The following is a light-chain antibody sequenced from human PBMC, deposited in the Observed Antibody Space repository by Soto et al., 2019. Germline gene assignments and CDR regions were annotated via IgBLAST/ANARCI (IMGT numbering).Light chain of an antibody. CDR1: SSNIGSNY. V-gene: IGLV1-47*01. CDR2: RNN. J-gene: IGLJ1*01. Sequence: QSVLNQPASASGTPGQRVTITYSGSSSNIGSNYVYWYQQLPGTAPKLLIYRNNQRPSGVPDRFSGSKSGTSASLAISGLRSEDEADYYCAAWDDSLSGNYVFGTGTKVTVL. CDR3: AAWDDSLSGNYV.